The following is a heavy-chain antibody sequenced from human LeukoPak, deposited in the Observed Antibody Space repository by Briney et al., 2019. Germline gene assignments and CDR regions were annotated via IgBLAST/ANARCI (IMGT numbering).Heavy chain of an antibody. CDR1: GGSISSYY. CDR3: ARIGYYDFWSGPPESMDV. D-gene: IGHD3-3*01. J-gene: IGHJ6*04. CDR2: IYTSGST. V-gene: IGHV4-4*07. Sequence: SETLSLTCTVSGGSISSYYWSWIRQPAGKGLEWIGRIYTSGSTNYNPSLKSRVTMSVDTSKNQFSLKLSSVTAADTAVYYCARIGYYDFWSGPPESMDVWGKGTTVTVSP.